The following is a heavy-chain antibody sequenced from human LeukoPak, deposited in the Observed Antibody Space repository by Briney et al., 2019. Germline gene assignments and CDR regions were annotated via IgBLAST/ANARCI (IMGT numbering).Heavy chain of an antibody. D-gene: IGHD4-17*01. J-gene: IGHJ4*02. Sequence: ASVKVSCTASGNTFNNDYMHWVRQAPGQGLEWLGIINPSGDGTSYAQKFQGRVTMTRDMSTSTVYMELSSLRSEDTAVYYCARAHMTAVTYYFDYWGQGTLVTVSS. CDR1: GNTFNNDY. V-gene: IGHV1-46*02. CDR3: ARAHMTAVTYYFDY. CDR2: INPSGDGT.